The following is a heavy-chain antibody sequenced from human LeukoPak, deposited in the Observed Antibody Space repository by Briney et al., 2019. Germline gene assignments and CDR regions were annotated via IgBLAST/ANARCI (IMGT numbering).Heavy chain of an antibody. CDR1: GYTCTGYY. J-gene: IGHJ4*02. CDR2: INPNSGGT. D-gene: IGHD5-18*01. V-gene: IGHV1-2*06. Sequence: ASVKVSCKASGYTCTGYYMHWVRQAPGQGLEWMGRINPNSGGTNYAQKFQGRVTMTRDTSISTAYMELSRLRSDDTAVYYCARAAGDSYGYRYYFDYWGQGTLVTVSS. CDR3: ARAAGDSYGYRYYFDY.